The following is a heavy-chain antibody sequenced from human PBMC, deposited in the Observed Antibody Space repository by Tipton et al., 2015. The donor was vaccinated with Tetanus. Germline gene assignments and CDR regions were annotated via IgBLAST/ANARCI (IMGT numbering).Heavy chain of an antibody. Sequence: LRLSCDVYGGSFSGNYWSWIRQPPGKGVEWIGEINHTGSTNYNPSLKSRVTISVDTSKNQFSLKLSSVTAADTAVYYCARDMRGEGGGWYTDYWGQGTLVTVSS. V-gene: IGHV4-34*01. J-gene: IGHJ4*02. CDR1: GGSFSGNY. CDR3: ARDMRGEGGGWYTDY. CDR2: INHTGST. D-gene: IGHD6-19*01.